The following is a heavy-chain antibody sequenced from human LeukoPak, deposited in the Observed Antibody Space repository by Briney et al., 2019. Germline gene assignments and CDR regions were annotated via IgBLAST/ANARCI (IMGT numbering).Heavy chain of an antibody. CDR1: GYTFTSFG. V-gene: IGHV1-18*01. D-gene: IGHD5-18*01. CDR3: TRDLGVDTTMIFFDY. Sequence: ASVKVSCKASGYTFTSFGISWVRQAPGQGLEWMGWSSAYNGNTNYAQKFQGRVTMTTDTSTSTAYMEVRSLRSDDAAVYYCTRDLGVDTTMIFFDYWGQGSLVTVSS. J-gene: IGHJ4*02. CDR2: SSAYNGNT.